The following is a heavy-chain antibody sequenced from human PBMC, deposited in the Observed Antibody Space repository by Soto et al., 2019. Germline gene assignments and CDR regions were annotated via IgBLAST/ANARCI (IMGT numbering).Heavy chain of an antibody. J-gene: IGHJ6*02. Sequence: PSDTLSLTCTVSGGSISSGDYYWSWIRHPPGKGLEWIGYIYYSGSTYYNPSLKSRVTISVDTSKNQFSLKLSSVTAADTAVYYCARALRSLYYDFWSGYHYGMDVWGQGTTVTVSS. D-gene: IGHD3-3*01. CDR3: ARALRSLYYDFWSGYHYGMDV. CDR2: IYYSGST. V-gene: IGHV4-30-4*02. CDR1: GGSISSGDYY.